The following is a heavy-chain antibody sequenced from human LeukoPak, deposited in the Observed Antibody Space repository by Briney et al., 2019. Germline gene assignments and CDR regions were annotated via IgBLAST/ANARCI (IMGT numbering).Heavy chain of an antibody. Sequence: GGSLRLSCAASGFPFTSCGMHWVRQAPGKGLEWVAVIYYDGSNEYYADSVKGRFTISRDTSKNTLYLQMNSLTADDTAVYYCARVGYPGIGYPIDYWGQGTLVTVSS. D-gene: IGHD3-22*01. CDR1: GFPFTSCG. CDR2: IYYDGSNE. CDR3: ARVGYPGIGYPIDY. V-gene: IGHV3-33*01. J-gene: IGHJ4*02.